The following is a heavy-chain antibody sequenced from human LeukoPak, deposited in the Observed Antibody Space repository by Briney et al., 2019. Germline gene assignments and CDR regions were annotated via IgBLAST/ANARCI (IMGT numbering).Heavy chain of an antibody. D-gene: IGHD3-22*01. CDR3: AKSWNYYGSSGDDALDI. Sequence: GGSLRLSCAAPGFTFSSHGMHWVRQAPRKGLWWVSGISGSGISTYYADSVKGRFTISRDNSKNTLYLQMNSLRVEDTAVYYCAKSWNYYGSSGDDALDIWGQGTMVTVSS. J-gene: IGHJ3*02. V-gene: IGHV3-23*01. CDR2: ISGSGIST. CDR1: GFTFSSHG.